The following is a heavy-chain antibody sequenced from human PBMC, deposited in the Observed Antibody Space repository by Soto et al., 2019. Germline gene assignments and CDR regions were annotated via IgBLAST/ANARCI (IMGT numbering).Heavy chain of an antibody. V-gene: IGHV3-23*01. CDR2: ISTTGGST. J-gene: IGHJ4*02. CDR1: GFTFNAYS. CDR3: ATPDVATSNFRY. Sequence: DVQLLESGGSLVQPGGSLRLSCAASGFTFNAYSLSWVRQAPGKGLQWVSAISTTGGSTYYADSVKGRFTISRDNSQNTLSLQMNSLRAADSAVYYCATPDVATSNFRYWGQGTLVTVSS. D-gene: IGHD1-1*01.